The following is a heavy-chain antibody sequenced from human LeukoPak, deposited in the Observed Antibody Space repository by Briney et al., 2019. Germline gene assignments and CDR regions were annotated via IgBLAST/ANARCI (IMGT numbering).Heavy chain of an antibody. Sequence: ASVKVSCKASGYTFTGYYMHWVRQAPGQGLEWMGWINPNSGGTNYAQKFQGRVTMTRDTSISTAYMELSRLRSDDTAVYYCAREWASSSWYGYWGQGTLVTVSS. J-gene: IGHJ4*02. V-gene: IGHV1-2*02. CDR1: GYTFTGYY. CDR2: INPNSGGT. D-gene: IGHD6-13*01. CDR3: AREWASSSWYGY.